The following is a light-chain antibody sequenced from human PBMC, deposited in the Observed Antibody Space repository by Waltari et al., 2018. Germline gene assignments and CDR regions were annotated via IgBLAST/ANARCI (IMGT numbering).Light chain of an antibody. CDR3: QQYGSSVMYT. J-gene: IGKJ2*01. CDR2: GAS. Sequence: EIVLTQSPGTLSLSPGERATLSCRASQSLTSRFLACYQQKPGQAPTLLIYGASSRAAGIPDRFSGSGSGTDFTLTISRLEPEDFAVYYCQQYGSSVMYTFGQGTKLEIK. CDR1: QSLTSRF. V-gene: IGKV3-20*01.